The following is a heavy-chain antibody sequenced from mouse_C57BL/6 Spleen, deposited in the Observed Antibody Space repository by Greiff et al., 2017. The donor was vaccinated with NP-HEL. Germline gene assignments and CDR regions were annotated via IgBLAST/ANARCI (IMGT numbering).Heavy chain of an antibody. CDR1: GYTFTSYW. V-gene: IGHV1-52*01. J-gene: IGHJ3*01. CDR2: IDPSDSET. CDR3: ARDITTDAY. Sequence: VQLQQSGAELVRPGSSVKLSCKASGYTFTSYWMHWVKQRPIQGLEWIGNIDPSDSETHYNQKFKDKATLTVDKSSSTAYMQLSSLTSEDSAVYYCARDITTDAYWGQGTLVTVSA. D-gene: IGHD1-1*01.